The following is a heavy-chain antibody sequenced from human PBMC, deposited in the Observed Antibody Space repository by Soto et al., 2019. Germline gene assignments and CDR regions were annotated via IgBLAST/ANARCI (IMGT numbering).Heavy chain of an antibody. V-gene: IGHV3-13*01. Sequence: GGSLRLSCAASGFTFSSYDMHWVRQATGKGLEWVSAIGTAGDTYYPGSVKGRFTISRENAKNSLYLQMNSLRAEDTAVYYCAREARIAVAGTYYYYGMDVWGQGTTVTVSS. CDR1: GFTFSSYD. J-gene: IGHJ6*02. D-gene: IGHD6-19*01. CDR3: AREARIAVAGTYYYYGMDV. CDR2: IGTAGDT.